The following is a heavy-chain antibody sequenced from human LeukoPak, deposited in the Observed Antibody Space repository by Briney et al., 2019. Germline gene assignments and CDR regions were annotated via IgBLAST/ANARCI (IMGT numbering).Heavy chain of an antibody. D-gene: IGHD1-14*01. V-gene: IGHV3-7*01. CDR1: GFMFSSYW. Sequence: PGGSLRLSCAASGFMFSSYWMSWVRQAPGKGLEWVANIKQDGSEKYYVDSVKGRFTISRDNAKNSLYLQLNSLRAEDTAVYYCARDRNLDYWGQGTLVTVSS. J-gene: IGHJ4*02. CDR2: IKQDGSEK. CDR3: ARDRNLDY.